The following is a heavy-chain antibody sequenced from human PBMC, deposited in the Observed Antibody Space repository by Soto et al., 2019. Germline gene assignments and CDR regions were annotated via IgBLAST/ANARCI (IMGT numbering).Heavy chain of an antibody. V-gene: IGHV3-23*01. CDR2: ISGGGGST. CDR1: GFTFSSYA. D-gene: IGHD2-21*01. CDR3: VRRDQIAYYYGMDV. Sequence: PGGSLRLACAASGFTFSSYAMSWVRQAPGKGLEWVSAISGGGGSTYYADSVKGRFTISRDNAKNTLYLQMNSLSAEDTAVYYCVRRDQIAYYYGMDVWGQGTTVTVSS. J-gene: IGHJ6*02.